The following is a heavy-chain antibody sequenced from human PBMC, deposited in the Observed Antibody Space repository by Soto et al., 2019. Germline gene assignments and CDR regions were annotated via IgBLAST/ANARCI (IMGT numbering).Heavy chain of an antibody. CDR1: GLSVSDNY. CDR3: ARDGEKYSSFPGPAGLY. J-gene: IGHJ4*02. CDR2: MYAGGDT. D-gene: IGHD6-6*01. V-gene: IGHV3-53*01. Sequence: GGSLRLSCGASGLSVSDNYMGWVRQAPGRGLEWVSVMYAGGDTHYADSVKGRFTISRDKSENTLYLQMNSLRAEDTAVYYCARDGEKYSSFPGPAGLYWGQGTLVTVSS.